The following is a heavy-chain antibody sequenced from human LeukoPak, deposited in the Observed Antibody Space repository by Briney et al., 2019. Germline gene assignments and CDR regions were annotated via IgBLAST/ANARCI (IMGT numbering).Heavy chain of an antibody. CDR1: GGSISSDSYY. V-gene: IGHV4-61*02. Sequence: KPSETLSLTCTVSGGSISSDSYYWSWIRQPAGKGLEWIGRIYTSGSTDYNPSLKSRVTISVDTSKNQFSLKLSSVTAADTAVYYCARLRDYSLFDYWGQGTLVTVSS. J-gene: IGHJ4*02. CDR3: ARLRDYSLFDY. D-gene: IGHD2-15*01. CDR2: IYTSGST.